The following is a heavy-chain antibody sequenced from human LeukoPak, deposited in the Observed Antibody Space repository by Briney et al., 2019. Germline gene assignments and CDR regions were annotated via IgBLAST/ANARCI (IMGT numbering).Heavy chain of an antibody. J-gene: IGHJ6*03. D-gene: IGHD4-11*01. CDR1: GGTFSSYA. Sequence: ASVKVTCKASGGTFSSYAISWVRQAPGQGLEWMGGIIPIFGTANYAQKFQGRVTITTDESTSTAYMELSSLRSEDTAVYNCAATDIYYMDVWGKGTTVTVSS. CDR3: AATDIYYMDV. V-gene: IGHV1-69*05. CDR2: IIPIFGTA.